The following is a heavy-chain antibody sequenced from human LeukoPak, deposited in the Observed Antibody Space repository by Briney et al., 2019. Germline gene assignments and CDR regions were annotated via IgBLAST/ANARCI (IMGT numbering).Heavy chain of an antibody. D-gene: IGHD2-15*01. CDR3: ARSEDPDAFDI. Sequence: PSETLSLTCAVYGGSFSGYYWSWIRQPPGKGLEWIGEINHSGCTNYNPSLKSRVTISVDTSKNQFSLKLSSVTAADTAVYYCARSEDPDAFDIWGQGTMVTVSS. CDR2: INHSGCT. V-gene: IGHV4-34*01. CDR1: GGSFSGYY. J-gene: IGHJ3*02.